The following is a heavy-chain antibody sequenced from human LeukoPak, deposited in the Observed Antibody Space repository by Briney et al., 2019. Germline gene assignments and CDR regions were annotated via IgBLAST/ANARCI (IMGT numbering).Heavy chain of an antibody. CDR1: GGSISSSSYY. V-gene: IGHV4-39*01. D-gene: IGHD3-3*01. J-gene: IGHJ4*02. CDR2: IYYSGST. CDR3: ARTWTSITIFGLVNTYYFDY. Sequence: SETLSLTCTVSGGSISSSSYYWGWIRQPPGKGLEWIGSIYYSGSTYYNPSLKSRVTISVDTSKNQFSLKLSSVTAADTAVYYCARTWTSITIFGLVNTYYFDYWGQGTLVTVSS.